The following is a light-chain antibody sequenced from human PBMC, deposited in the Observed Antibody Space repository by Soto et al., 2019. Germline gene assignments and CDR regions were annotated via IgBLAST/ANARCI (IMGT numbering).Light chain of an antibody. Sequence: ETVLTQSPGTLSLSPGERATLSCRASQSVSSNYLAWYQQKPGQAPRLLMYGASTRATGIPDRFSGSGSGTDFTLTISRLETEDFAEYYCQQFGRSSPSWTFGQGTKVDIK. V-gene: IGKV3-20*01. J-gene: IGKJ1*01. CDR3: QQFGRSSPSWT. CDR1: QSVSSNY. CDR2: GAS.